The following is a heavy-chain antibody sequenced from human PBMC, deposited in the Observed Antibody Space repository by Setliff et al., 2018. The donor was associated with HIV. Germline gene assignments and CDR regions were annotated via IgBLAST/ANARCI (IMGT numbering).Heavy chain of an antibody. CDR1: GYTFTNYA. Sequence: ASVKVSCKASGYTFTNYAIHWVRQAPGQRLEWMGWINVGNGNTKFSEKFQGRVMITSDTSANTVYMFLRSLRSEDTAVYYCARGYNYGYGGQGVNWWDAFDNWGKGALVTVSS. CDR2: INVGNGNT. CDR3: ARGYNYGYGGQGVNWWDAFDN. V-gene: IGHV1-3*01. J-gene: IGHJ4*02. D-gene: IGHD3-16*01.